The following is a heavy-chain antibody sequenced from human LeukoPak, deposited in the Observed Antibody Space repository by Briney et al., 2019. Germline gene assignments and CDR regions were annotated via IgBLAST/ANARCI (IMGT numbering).Heavy chain of an antibody. CDR2: IIPIFGTA. V-gene: IGHV1-69*01. Sequence: SVKVSCKXSGGTFSSYAISWVRQAPGQGLEWMGGIIPIFGTANYSQKFQGRVTITADESTSTAYMELSSLRSEDTAVYYCARRLYDILTGYPYYFDYWGQGTLVTVSS. J-gene: IGHJ4*02. CDR1: GGTFSSYA. D-gene: IGHD3-9*01. CDR3: ARRLYDILTGYPYYFDY.